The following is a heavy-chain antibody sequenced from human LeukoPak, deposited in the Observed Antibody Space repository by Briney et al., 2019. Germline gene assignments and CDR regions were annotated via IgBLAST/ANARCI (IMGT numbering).Heavy chain of an antibody. D-gene: IGHD3-22*01. CDR3: ARGGGVITPLDAFDI. V-gene: IGHV3-48*01. CDR2: ISSSSSTI. CDR1: GFTFSSYS. J-gene: IGHJ3*02. Sequence: GGSLRLSCAASGFTFSSYSMNWVRQAPGKGLEWVSYISSSSSTIYYADPVKGRFTISRDNAKNSLYLQMNSLRAEDTAVYYCARGGGVITPLDAFDIWGQGTMVTVSS.